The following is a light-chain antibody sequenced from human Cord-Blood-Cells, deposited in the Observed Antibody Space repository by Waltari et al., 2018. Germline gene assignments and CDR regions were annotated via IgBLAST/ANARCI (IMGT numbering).Light chain of an antibody. CDR1: SSDVGGYTY. CDR2: EVS. V-gene: IGLV2-14*01. CDR3: SSYTSSSTPYV. J-gene: IGLJ1*01. Sequence: SSDVGGYTYVSWYQQHPGKAPKLMIYEVSNRPSGVSNRFSGSKSGNTASLTISGLQAEDEADYYCSSYTSSSTPYVFGTGTKVTVL.